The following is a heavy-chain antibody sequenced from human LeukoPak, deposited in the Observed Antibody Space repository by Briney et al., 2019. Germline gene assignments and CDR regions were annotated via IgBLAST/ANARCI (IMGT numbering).Heavy chain of an antibody. D-gene: IGHD6-19*01. J-gene: IGHJ5*02. Sequence: GGSLRLSCAASGFTFSSYAISWVRQAPGQGLEWMGWINPKSGTTKYAQKFQGRVTMTRDTSISTAYMELSRLRSDDTAVYYCARDSSLSLGTDWFDPWGQGTLVSVSS. V-gene: IGHV1-2*02. CDR2: INPKSGTT. CDR3: ARDSSLSLGTDWFDP. CDR1: GFTFSSYA.